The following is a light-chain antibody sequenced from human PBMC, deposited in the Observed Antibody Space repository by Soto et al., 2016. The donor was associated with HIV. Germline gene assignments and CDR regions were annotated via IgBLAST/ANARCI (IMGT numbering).Light chain of an antibody. CDR1: SLRSYY. V-gene: IGLV3-19*01. CDR2: GKN. J-gene: IGLJ2*01. Sequence: SSELTQDPAVSVALGQTVRITCQGDSLRSYYASWYQQKPGQAPVLVIYGKNNRPSAIPDRFSGSSSGNTASLTITGAQAEDEADYYCNSRDSSGNVVFGGGTKLTVL. CDR3: NSRDSSGNVV.